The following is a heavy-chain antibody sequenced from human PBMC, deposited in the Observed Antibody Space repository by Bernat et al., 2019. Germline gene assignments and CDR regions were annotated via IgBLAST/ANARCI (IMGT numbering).Heavy chain of an antibody. CDR2: IKSKTDGGTT. J-gene: IGHJ4*02. CDR1: GFSFSHAW. Sequence: EVRLVESGGGLLKSGGSLRLSCAASGFSFSHAWMNWVRQAPGKGPEWVGRIKSKTDGGTTDYAAPVKGRFTISRDDSKNTLYLQMNSLKTEDTAVYYCTTDPGYSYGDGYYFDYWGQGTLVTVSS. V-gene: IGHV3-15*01. D-gene: IGHD5-18*01. CDR3: TTDPGYSYGDGYYFDY.